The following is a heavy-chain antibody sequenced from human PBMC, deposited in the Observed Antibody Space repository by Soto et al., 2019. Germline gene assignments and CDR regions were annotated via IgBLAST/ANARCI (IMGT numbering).Heavy chain of an antibody. Sequence: QVQLVESGGGVVQPGRSLRLSCAASGFTFSSYAMHWFRQAPGKGLEWVAVISYDGSNKYYADSVKGRFTISRDNSKNTLYLQMNSLRAEDTAVYYCAREDSPDWGQGTLVTVSS. CDR1: GFTFSSYA. D-gene: IGHD3-22*01. V-gene: IGHV3-30-3*01. J-gene: IGHJ4*02. CDR2: ISYDGSNK. CDR3: AREDSPD.